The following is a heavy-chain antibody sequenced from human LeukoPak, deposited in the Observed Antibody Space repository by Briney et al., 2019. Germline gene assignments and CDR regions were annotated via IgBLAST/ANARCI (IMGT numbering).Heavy chain of an antibody. CDR2: ISGSGGSP. CDR3: AKDWRYCSSTSCYYNWFDP. D-gene: IGHD2-2*01. CDR1: GFTFSSYA. J-gene: IGHJ5*02. V-gene: IGHV3-23*01. Sequence: GGSLRLSCAASGFTFSSYAMSWVRQAPGKGLEWVSAISGSGGSPYYADSVKGRFNISRDNSKNSLYLQMNSLRAEDTAVYYCAKDWRYCSSTSCYYNWFDPWGQGTLVTVSS.